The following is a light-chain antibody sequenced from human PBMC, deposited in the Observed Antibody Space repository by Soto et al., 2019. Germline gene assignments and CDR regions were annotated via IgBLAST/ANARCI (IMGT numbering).Light chain of an antibody. CDR2: AAS. CDR3: QQYYSYPLT. Sequence: AIRMTQSPSSLSASTGDRVTITCQASQGISSYLAWYQQKPGKAPKLLIYAASTLQSGVPSRFSGSGSGTDFTLTISCLQSEDFATYYCQQYYSYPLTFGGGTKV. CDR1: QGISSY. J-gene: IGKJ4*01. V-gene: IGKV1-8*01.